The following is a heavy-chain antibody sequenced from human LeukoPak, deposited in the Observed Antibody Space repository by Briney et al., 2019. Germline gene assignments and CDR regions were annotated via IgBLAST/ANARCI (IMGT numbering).Heavy chain of an antibody. CDR3: ARALSKSQWLVPEFDY. J-gene: IGHJ4*02. Sequence: PSETLSLTCTVSGGSISSGGYYWSWIRQHPGKGLEWIGYIYYSGSTYYNPSLESRVTISVDTSKNQFSLKLSSVTAADTAVYYCARALSKSQWLVPEFDYWGQGTLVTVSS. D-gene: IGHD6-19*01. CDR1: GGSISSGGYY. V-gene: IGHV4-31*03. CDR2: IYYSGST.